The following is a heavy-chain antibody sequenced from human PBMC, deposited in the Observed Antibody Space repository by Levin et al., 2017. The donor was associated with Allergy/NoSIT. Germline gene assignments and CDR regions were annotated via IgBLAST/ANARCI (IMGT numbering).Heavy chain of an antibody. J-gene: IGHJ4*02. V-gene: IGHV4-59*01. D-gene: IGHD2-8*02. CDR2: IYYSGST. Sequence: SQTLSLTCTVSGGSISSYYWSWIRQPPGKGLEWIGYIYYSGSTNYNPSLKSRVTISVDTSKNQFSLKLSSVTAADTAVYYCARDLRYGWAEVGVWGQGTLVTVSS. CDR3: ARDLRYGWAEVGV. CDR1: GGSISSYY.